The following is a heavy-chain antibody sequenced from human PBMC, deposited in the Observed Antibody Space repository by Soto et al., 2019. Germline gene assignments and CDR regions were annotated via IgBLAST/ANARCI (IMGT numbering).Heavy chain of an antibody. CDR1: GYTFSDFD. V-gene: IGHV1-8*01. D-gene: IGHD3-16*01. CDR3: ARGNPFNYAGFDV. J-gene: IGHJ6*02. CDR2: MNAKSGDT. Sequence: QAHLEQSGAEVKRPGASVKVSCKASGYTFSDFDINWLRQASGQGPEWMGWMNAKSGDTFFAQRFQGKFNRGWDTALSTAYLEVGSLTSDDTAMYYCARGNPFNYAGFDVWGQGTTVAVSS.